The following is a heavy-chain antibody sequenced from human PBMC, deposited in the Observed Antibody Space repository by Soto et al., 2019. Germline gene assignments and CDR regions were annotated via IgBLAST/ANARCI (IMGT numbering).Heavy chain of an antibody. V-gene: IGHV3-23*01. CDR3: AKVGYGDPSRWYFDY. D-gene: IGHD4-17*01. CDR2: ISGSGGST. J-gene: IGHJ4*02. CDR1: GFTFSSYA. Sequence: EVQLLESGGGLVQPGGSLRLSCAASGFTFSSYATSWVRQAPGKGLEWVSAISGSGGSTYYADSVKGRFTISRDNSKNTLYLQMNSLRAEDTAVYYCAKVGYGDPSRWYFDYWGQGTLVTVSS.